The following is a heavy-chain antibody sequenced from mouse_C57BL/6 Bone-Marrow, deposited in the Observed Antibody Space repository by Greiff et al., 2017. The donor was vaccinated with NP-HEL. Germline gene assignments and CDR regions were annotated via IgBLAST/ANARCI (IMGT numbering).Heavy chain of an antibody. J-gene: IGHJ1*03. CDR1: GFTFTDYY. Sequence: EVQGVESGGGLVQPGGSLSLSCAASGFTFTDYYMSWVRQPPGKALEWLGFIRNKANGYKTEYSAPVKGRFTISRDNSQSILYLQMNALRAEDSATYYCARYYYGSSSDWYFDVWGTGTTVTVSS. V-gene: IGHV7-3*01. CDR3: ARYYYGSSSDWYFDV. D-gene: IGHD1-1*01. CDR2: IRNKANGYKT.